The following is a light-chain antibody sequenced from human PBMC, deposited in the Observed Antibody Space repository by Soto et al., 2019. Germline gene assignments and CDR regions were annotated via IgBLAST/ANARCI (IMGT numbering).Light chain of an antibody. J-gene: IGKJ1*01. Sequence: AIRMTQSPSSLSASTGDRVTITCRASQGISSYLAWYQQKPGKAPKLLIYAASTLQSGVPSRLSGSGSGTDFTLTISCLQSEDFATYYCQQYYSYPQTFGQGTKVDIK. CDR1: QGISSY. CDR2: AAS. CDR3: QQYYSYPQT. V-gene: IGKV1-8*01.